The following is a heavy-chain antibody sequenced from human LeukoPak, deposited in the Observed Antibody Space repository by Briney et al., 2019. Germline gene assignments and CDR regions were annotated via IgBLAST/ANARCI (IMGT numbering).Heavy chain of an antibody. V-gene: IGHV3-23*01. CDR3: AKVPLPYIYSSGWWEAY. J-gene: IGHJ4*02. D-gene: IGHD6-19*01. CDR1: GFTFSSYA. Sequence: GGSLRLSCAASGFTFSSYAMSWVRQAPGKGLEWVSAISGSGGSTYYADSVKGRFTISRDNSKNTLYLQMNSLRAEDTAVYYCAKVPLPYIYSSGWWEAYWGQGTLVTVSS. CDR2: ISGSGGST.